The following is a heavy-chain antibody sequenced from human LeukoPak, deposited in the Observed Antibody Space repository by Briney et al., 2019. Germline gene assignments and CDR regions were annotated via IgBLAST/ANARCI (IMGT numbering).Heavy chain of an antibody. V-gene: IGHV4-59*01. CDR2: IYYSGST. CDR1: GGSISSYY. D-gene: IGHD2-21*02. Sequence: SETLSLTCTVSGGSISSYYWSWIRQPPGKGLEWIGYIYYSGSTNYNPSLKSRVTISVDTSKNQFSLKLSSVTAADTAVYYCATAGMVTAISLSWFDPWGQGALVTVSS. J-gene: IGHJ5*02. CDR3: ATAGMVTAISLSWFDP.